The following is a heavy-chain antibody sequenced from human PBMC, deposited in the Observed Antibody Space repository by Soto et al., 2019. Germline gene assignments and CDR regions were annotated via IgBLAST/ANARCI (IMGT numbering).Heavy chain of an antibody. CDR1: GVSISSDGYS. CDR3: ARAYYDFWTSYHYGMDV. V-gene: IGHV4-30-2*01. Sequence: QLQLQESGSGLVKPSQTLSLTCAVSGVSISSDGYSWSWIRQPPGKGLEWIGFIYQSGSTYYNPSLKSRGTMSVDRSKNQFALKLTSVTAADTAVYCCARAYYDFWTSYHYGMDVWGQGTRVTVSS. J-gene: IGHJ6*02. CDR2: IYQSGST. D-gene: IGHD3-3*01.